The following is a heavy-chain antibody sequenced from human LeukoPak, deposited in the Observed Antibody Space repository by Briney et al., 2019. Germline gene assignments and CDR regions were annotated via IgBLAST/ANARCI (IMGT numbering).Heavy chain of an antibody. Sequence: ASVKVSCKASGYTFTSYYMHWVRQAPGQGLEWMGIINPSGGSTSYAQKFQGRVTMTRDMSTSTVYMELSSLRSEDTAVYYCARDQYPGFGGQNWFDPWGQGTLVTVSS. CDR1: GYTFTSYY. V-gene: IGHV1-46*01. J-gene: IGHJ5*02. CDR2: INPSGGST. CDR3: ARDQYPGFGGQNWFDP. D-gene: IGHD3-10*01.